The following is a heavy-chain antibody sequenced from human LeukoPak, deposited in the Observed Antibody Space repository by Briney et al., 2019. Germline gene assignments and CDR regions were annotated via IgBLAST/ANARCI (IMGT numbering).Heavy chain of an antibody. Sequence: PSETLSLTCTVSGGSISSGGYYWSWIRQHLGKGLEWLGYIYYSGSTYYNPSLKSRVTISVDTSKNQFSLKLSSVTAADTAAYYCAREALVWGYYYYGMDVWGKGTTVTVSS. J-gene: IGHJ6*04. D-gene: IGHD6-13*01. V-gene: IGHV4-31*03. CDR2: IYYSGST. CDR1: GGSISSGGYY. CDR3: AREALVWGYYYYGMDV.